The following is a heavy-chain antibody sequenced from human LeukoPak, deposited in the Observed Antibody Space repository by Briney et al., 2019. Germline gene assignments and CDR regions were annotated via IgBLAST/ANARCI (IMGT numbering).Heavy chain of an antibody. D-gene: IGHD6-6*01. Sequence: SETLSLTCTVSGGSISSSSYYWGWIRQPPGKGLEWIGSIYYSGSTYYNPSLKSRVTISVDTSENQFSLKLSSVTAADTAVYYCARQQYSSSAQVDYWGQGTLVTVSS. CDR2: IYYSGST. CDR3: ARQQYSSSAQVDY. CDR1: GGSISSSSYY. V-gene: IGHV4-39*01. J-gene: IGHJ4*02.